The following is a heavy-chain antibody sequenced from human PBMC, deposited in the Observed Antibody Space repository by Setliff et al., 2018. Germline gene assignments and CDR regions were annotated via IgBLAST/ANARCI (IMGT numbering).Heavy chain of an antibody. CDR3: AGTYYNFWSALDYYYYGMDV. CDR1: GYTFASYY. Sequence: ASVKVSCKASGYTFASYYMHWVRQAPGQGLEWMGIINPSGGSTSYAQKFQGRVTMTRDTSTSTVYMELSSLRSEDTAVYYCAGTYYNFWSALDYYYYGMDVWGQGTTVTVSS. V-gene: IGHV1-46*01. J-gene: IGHJ6*02. CDR2: INPSGGST. D-gene: IGHD3-3*01.